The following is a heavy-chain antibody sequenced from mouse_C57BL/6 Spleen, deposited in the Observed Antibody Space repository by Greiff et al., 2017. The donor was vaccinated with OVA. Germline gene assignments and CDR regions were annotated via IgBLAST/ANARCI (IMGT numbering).Heavy chain of an antibody. CDR3: ARGGVWLRQGGYFDY. D-gene: IGHD2-2*01. J-gene: IGHJ2*01. Sequence: EVQLQQSVAELVRPGASVKLSCTASGFNIKNTYMHWVKQRPEQGLEWIGRIDPANGNTKYAPKFQGKATITADKSSNTAYMQLSSLTSEDTAIYYCARGGVWLRQGGYFDYWGQGTTLTVSS. V-gene: IGHV14-3*01. CDR1: GFNIKNTY. CDR2: IDPANGNT.